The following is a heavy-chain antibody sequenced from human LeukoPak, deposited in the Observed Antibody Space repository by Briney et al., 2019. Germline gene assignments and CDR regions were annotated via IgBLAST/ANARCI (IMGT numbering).Heavy chain of an antibody. J-gene: IGHJ1*01. V-gene: IGHV4-39*01. CDR1: GGSISSSSYY. Sequence: PSETLSLTCTVSGGSISSSSYYWGWIRQPPGKGLDWIGSIYYSGSTYYNLSLKSRVTISVDTSKNQLSLKLTSVTAADTAVYYCARLFGLDTAYSGYFQHWGQGTLVTVSS. D-gene: IGHD3/OR15-3a*01. CDR3: ARLFGLDTAYSGYFQH. CDR2: IYYSGST.